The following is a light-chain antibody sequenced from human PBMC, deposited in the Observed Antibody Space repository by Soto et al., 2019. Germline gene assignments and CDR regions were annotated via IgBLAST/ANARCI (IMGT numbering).Light chain of an antibody. J-gene: IGKJ1*01. V-gene: IGKV1-5*01. Sequence: IQMTQSPSTLSAAIGDRVNVTSRASQSINNRLAWYQQMPGKAPNLLIYDASTLESGVPSRFRGSGSETEFTLTISGLQPDDFATYYCQQFIDGWTFGQGTKVDNK. CDR1: QSINNR. CDR3: QQFIDGWT. CDR2: DAS.